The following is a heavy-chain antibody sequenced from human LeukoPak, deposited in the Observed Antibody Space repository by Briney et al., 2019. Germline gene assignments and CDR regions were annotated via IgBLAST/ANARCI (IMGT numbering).Heavy chain of an antibody. V-gene: IGHV5-51*01. CDR3: ARQLRIRGVTFGY. CDR1: GYSFTSYW. J-gene: IGHJ4*02. CDR2: IYPGDSDT. D-gene: IGHD3-10*01. Sequence: GESLQISCKGSGYSFTSYWIGWVRQLPGKGPEWMGIIYPGDSDTRYSPSFQGQVTISADKSISTAYLQWSSLKASDTAMYYCARQLRIRGVTFGYWGQGTLVTVSS.